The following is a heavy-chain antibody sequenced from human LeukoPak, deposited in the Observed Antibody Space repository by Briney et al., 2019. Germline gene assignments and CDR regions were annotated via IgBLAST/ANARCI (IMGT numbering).Heavy chain of an antibody. CDR3: ARVRAYCSSTSCPSWCDL. J-gene: IGHJ5*02. CDR1: GGSISSYY. CDR2: IYYSGST. Sequence: SETLSLTCTVSGGSISSYYWSWIRQPPGKGLEWIGYIYYSGSTNYNPSLKSRVTISVDTSKNQFSLKLSSVTAADTAVYYCARVRAYCSSTSCPSWCDLWGQRTLVTVS. D-gene: IGHD2-2*01. V-gene: IGHV4-59*01.